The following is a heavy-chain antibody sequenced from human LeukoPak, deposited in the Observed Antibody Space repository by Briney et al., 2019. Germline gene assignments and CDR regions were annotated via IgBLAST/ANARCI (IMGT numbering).Heavy chain of an antibody. CDR2: IYHSGST. Sequence: SETLSLTCTVSGYSISSGYYWGWIRQPPGKGLEWIGSIYHSGSTYYNPSLKSRVTISVDTSKNQFSLKLSSVTAADTAVYYCARAVVRRIYYFDYWGQGTLVTVSS. V-gene: IGHV4-38-2*02. CDR3: ARAVVRRIYYFDY. D-gene: IGHD3-10*01. J-gene: IGHJ4*02. CDR1: GYSISSGYY.